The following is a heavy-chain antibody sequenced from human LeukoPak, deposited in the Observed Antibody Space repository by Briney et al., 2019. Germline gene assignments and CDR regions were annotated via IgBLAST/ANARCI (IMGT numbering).Heavy chain of an antibody. CDR3: AKALGYSYGRDFYYFDY. Sequence: PGGSLRLSCAASGFTFSSYAMSWVRQAPGKGLEWVSSISGSGGSTYYADSVKGRSTISRDNSKNTLYLQMNSLRAEDTAVYYCAKALGYSYGRDFYYFDYWGQGTLVTVSS. D-gene: IGHD5-18*01. V-gene: IGHV3-23*01. CDR1: GFTFSSYA. J-gene: IGHJ4*02. CDR2: ISGSGGST.